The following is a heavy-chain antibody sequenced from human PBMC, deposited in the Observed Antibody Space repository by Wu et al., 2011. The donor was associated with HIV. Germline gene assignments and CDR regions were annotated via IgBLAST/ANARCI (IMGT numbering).Heavy chain of an antibody. V-gene: IGHV1-2*02. Sequence: QVQLVQSGAEVKKPGASVKVSCKASGYTFTGYYMHWARQAPGQGLEWMGWINPNSGGTNYAQKFQGRVTMTRDTSINTAYMELSRLTSDDTAVYYCARGPDVGSGSYLDDWFDPWGQGTLVTVSS. D-gene: IGHD3-10*01. J-gene: IGHJ5*02. CDR3: ARGPDVGSGSYLDDWFDP. CDR1: GYTFTGYY. CDR2: INPNSGGT.